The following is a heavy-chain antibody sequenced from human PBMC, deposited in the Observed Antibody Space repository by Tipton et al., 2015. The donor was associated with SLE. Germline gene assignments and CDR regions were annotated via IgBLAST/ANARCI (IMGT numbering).Heavy chain of an antibody. Sequence: SLRLSCVASGFTFSSYGMSWVRQAPGKGLEWVSAITGSGDRTDYADSVKGRFTISRDNSKNTLYLQLNSLRDDDTAVYYCVGGGENDYWGQGTLV. D-gene: IGHD3-16*01. CDR3: VGGGENDY. CDR1: GFTFSSYG. V-gene: IGHV3-23*01. J-gene: IGHJ4*02. CDR2: ITGSGDRT.